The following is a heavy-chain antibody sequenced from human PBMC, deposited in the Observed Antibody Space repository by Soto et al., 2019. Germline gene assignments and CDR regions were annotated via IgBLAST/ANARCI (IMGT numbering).Heavy chain of an antibody. Sequence: DVELLESGGGSAQPGGSLRLSCKVSGFTFKDYARNWVRQAPGKGLEWVSAVSGSGGATHYADSVKGRFTISRDNSKSTLYLQMNALRAEDTAVYYCALRYYVESASYYYTAYYYYAVDVWGVGTTVTVSS. CDR2: VSGSGGAT. CDR1: GFTFKDYA. V-gene: IGHV3-23*01. D-gene: IGHD3-16*01. CDR3: ALRYYVESASYYYTAYYYYAVDV. J-gene: IGHJ6*04.